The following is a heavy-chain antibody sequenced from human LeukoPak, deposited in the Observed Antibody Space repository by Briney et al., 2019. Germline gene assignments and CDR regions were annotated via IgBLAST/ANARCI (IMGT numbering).Heavy chain of an antibody. CDR2: INSDGSST. V-gene: IGHV3-74*01. Sequence: GGSLRLSCAASGFTFSSYWMHWVRQAPGKGLVWVSRINSDGSSTSYADSVKGRFTISRDNAKNTLYLQMNSLRAEDAAVYYCARDPRGYSGYDQRALDYWGQGTLVTVSS. CDR3: ARDPRGYSGYDQRALDY. D-gene: IGHD5-12*01. J-gene: IGHJ4*02. CDR1: GFTFSSYW.